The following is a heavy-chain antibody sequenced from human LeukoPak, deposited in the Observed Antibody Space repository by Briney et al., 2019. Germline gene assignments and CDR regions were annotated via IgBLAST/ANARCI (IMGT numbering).Heavy chain of an antibody. CDR3: ARGVPRNDGYYFDY. CDR2: IYYSGST. CDR1: GGSISSSSYY. Sequence: SETLSLTCTVSGGSISSSSYYWGWIRQPPGKGLEWIGSIYYSGSTYYNPSLKSRVTISVDTSKNQFSLKLSSVTAADTAVYYCARGVPRNDGYYFDYWGQGTLVTVSS. V-gene: IGHV4-39*07. J-gene: IGHJ4*02. D-gene: IGHD1-1*01.